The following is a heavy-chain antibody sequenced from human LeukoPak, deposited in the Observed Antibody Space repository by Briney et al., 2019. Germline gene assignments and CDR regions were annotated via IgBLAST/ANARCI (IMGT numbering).Heavy chain of an antibody. D-gene: IGHD3-22*01. CDR1: GFTFSGYV. CDR3: AKVGPSDLEMIVVVIFDY. CDR2: ISGSGGST. V-gene: IGHV3-23*01. J-gene: IGHJ4*02. Sequence: GGSLRLSCAASGFTFSGYVMSWVRQAPGKGLEWVSAISGSGGSTYYADSVKGRFTISRDNSKNTLYLQMNSLRAEDTDVYYCAKVGPSDLEMIVVVIFDYWGQGTLDSVSS.